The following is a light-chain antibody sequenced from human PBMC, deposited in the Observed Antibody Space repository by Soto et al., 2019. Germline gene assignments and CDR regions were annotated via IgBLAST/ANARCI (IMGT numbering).Light chain of an antibody. CDR1: SSDVGGYNY. J-gene: IGLJ1*01. Sequence: QSVLTQPRSASGSPGQSITISCTGTSSDVGGYNYVSWYQKHPAKAPKLIIFDVSKRPSGVPNRFSGSKSGNTASLTISGRRAEDEADYYCCSYVGRNTYVFGTGTKLTVL. V-gene: IGLV2-11*01. CDR2: DVS. CDR3: CSYVGRNTYV.